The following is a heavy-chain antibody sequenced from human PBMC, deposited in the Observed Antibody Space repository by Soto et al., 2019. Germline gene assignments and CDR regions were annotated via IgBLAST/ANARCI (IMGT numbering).Heavy chain of an antibody. J-gene: IGHJ4*02. V-gene: IGHV4-31*03. CDR1: GGSINSASYH. D-gene: IGHD4-17*01. CDR2: IFYPGST. CDR3: ARLDYGDSSFDS. Sequence: VQLQESGPGLVQPSETLSLTCSVSGGSINSASYHWSWLRQHPGKGLEFIGYIFYPGSTYYNPSLETRLTISVDTSKNHVSLRLNAVTAADTAVYYCARLDYGDSSFDSWGRGILVTVSS.